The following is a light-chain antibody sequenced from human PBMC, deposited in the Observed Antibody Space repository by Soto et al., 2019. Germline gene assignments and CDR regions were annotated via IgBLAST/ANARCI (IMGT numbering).Light chain of an antibody. CDR1: SSDVGGYNY. J-gene: IGLJ1*01. V-gene: IGLV2-14*01. CDR3: SSYTSSSTDV. Sequence: QSVLTQPASVSGSAVDSSSIFCTGTSSDVGGYNYVSWYQQHPGKAPKLMIYDVSNRPSGVSNRFSGSKSGNTASLTISGLQAEDEADYYCSSYTSSSTDVFGTGTKV. CDR2: DVS.